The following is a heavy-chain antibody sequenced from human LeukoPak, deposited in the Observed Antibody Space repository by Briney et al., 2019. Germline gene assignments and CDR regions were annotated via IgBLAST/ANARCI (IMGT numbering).Heavy chain of an antibody. CDR1: GYTFTGYY. CDR3: ARDRRYCTNGVCYSNWFDP. J-gene: IGHJ5*02. D-gene: IGHD2-8*01. CDR2: INPNSGGT. V-gene: IGHV1-2*02. Sequence: GASVKVSCKASGYTFTGYYMHWVRQAPGQGLEWMGWINPNSGGTNYAQKFQGRVTMTRDTSINTAYMELSRLRSDDTAVYYCARDRRYCTNGVCYSNWFDPWGQGTLVTVSS.